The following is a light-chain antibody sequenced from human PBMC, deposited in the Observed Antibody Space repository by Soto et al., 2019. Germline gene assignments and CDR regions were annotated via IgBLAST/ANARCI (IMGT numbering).Light chain of an antibody. CDR2: KAS. CDR1: QSISYW. Sequence: DIPMTQSPSSLFASVGDRVTITCRASQSISYWLAWYQQKPGKAPNLLIYKASSLKSGVPSRFSGSGSGTEFTLTISSLQADDFATYYCQQYNRYSWTFGQGTKVEIK. V-gene: IGKV1-5*03. J-gene: IGKJ1*01. CDR3: QQYNRYSWT.